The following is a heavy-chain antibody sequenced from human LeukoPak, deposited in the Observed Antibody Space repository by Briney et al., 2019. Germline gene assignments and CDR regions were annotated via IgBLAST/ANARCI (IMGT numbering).Heavy chain of an antibody. CDR1: GFTLSSYS. CDR2: ISSSSNHI. J-gene: IGHJ4*02. D-gene: IGHD6-6*01. V-gene: IGHV3-21*01. CDR3: ARSEHSSSSFDY. Sequence: GGSLRLSCAASGFTLSSYSMNWVRQAPGKGLDWFSYISSSSNHIYYADSVKGRFTISRDNARNSLYLQMNSLRAEDTAIYYCARSEHSSSSFDYWGQGTLVTVSS.